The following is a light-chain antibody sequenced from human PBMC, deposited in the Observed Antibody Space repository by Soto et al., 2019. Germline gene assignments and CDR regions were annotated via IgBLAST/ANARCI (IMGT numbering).Light chain of an antibody. V-gene: IGKV1-8*01. CDR3: QHYLNYPIT. J-gene: IGKJ5*01. CDR2: GAS. CDR1: QDIGSV. Sequence: AIRMTQSPSSLSASTGDTVTITCRASQDIGSVLAWYQQKPGTAPKVLISGASNLHGGVPSRFSGSGSRTDFTLTITHLQSEGFATYYCQHYLNYPITFGQGTRLEIK.